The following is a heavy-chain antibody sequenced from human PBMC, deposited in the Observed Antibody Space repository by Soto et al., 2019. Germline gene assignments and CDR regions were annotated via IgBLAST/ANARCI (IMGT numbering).Heavy chain of an antibody. V-gene: IGHV3-74*01. CDR1: GFTFKNKW. CDR3: ARGGAMGVDY. D-gene: IGHD1-26*01. Sequence: GGSLRLSCTASGFTFKNKWMHWVRQAPGKGLVWLSRIDGAAATTNYADSVKGRFTISRDNAKNIVFLHVNGLTDEDTAVYYCARGGAMGVDYWGQGTLVTVSS. J-gene: IGHJ4*02. CDR2: IDGAAATT.